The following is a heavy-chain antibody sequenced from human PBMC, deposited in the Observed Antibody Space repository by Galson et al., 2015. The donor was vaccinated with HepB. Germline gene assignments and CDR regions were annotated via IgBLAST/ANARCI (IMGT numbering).Heavy chain of an antibody. CDR2: INHSGST. CDR1: GGSFSGYY. CDR3: ARGVGLLWFGGRQSFDY. D-gene: IGHD3-10*01. V-gene: IGHV4-34*01. J-gene: IGHJ4*02. Sequence: SETLSLTCAVYGGSFSGYYWSWIRQPPGKGLEWIGEINHSGSTNYNPSLKSRVTISVDTSKNQFSLKLSSVTAADTAVYYCARGVGLLWFGGRQSFDYWGQGTLVTVSS.